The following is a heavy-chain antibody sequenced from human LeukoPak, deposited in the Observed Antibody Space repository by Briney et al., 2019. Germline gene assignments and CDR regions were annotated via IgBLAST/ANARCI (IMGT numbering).Heavy chain of an antibody. J-gene: IGHJ4*02. Sequence: QPGRSLRLSCAASGFTFSSYAMHWVRQAPGKGLEWVAVISYDGINKYYADSVKGRFTISRDNSKNTLYLQMDSLRAEDTAVYYFASPPSYYTSMGYSQVWGQGTRVTVSS. V-gene: IGHV3-30-3*01. CDR1: GFTFSSYA. CDR3: ASPPSYYTSMGYSQV. D-gene: IGHD3-22*01. CDR2: ISYDGINK.